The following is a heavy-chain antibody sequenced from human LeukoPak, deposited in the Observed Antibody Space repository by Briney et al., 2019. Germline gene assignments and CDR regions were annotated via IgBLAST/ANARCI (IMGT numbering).Heavy chain of an antibody. D-gene: IGHD3-9*01. CDR2: IRYEGSNI. CDR1: GYRLSDYA. J-gene: IGHJ3*02. V-gene: IGHV3-30*02. CDR3: AKGYYYDVLAAYRGDAVDI. Sequence: GGPVRLSCGASGYRLSDYAMRGLRQAPGRGVEGVASIRYEGSNIYYADSVKGRFTISRDNSKNTLYLQISSLRAEDTSIYYCAKGYYYDVLAAYRGDAVDIWGQGTMVTVSS.